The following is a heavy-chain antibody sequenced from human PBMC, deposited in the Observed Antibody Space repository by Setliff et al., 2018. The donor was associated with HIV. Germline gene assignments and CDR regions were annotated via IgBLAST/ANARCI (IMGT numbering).Heavy chain of an antibody. D-gene: IGHD3-10*01. CDR1: ATFTNVD. CDR3: ARGKGVGGVIITGGLGV. V-gene: IGHV1-8*01. CDR2: VNPNSGVS. Sequence: ASVKVSCKASATFTNVDIHWLRRATGQGLEWMGWVNPNSGVSGYGQKFQGRVTMTRDTSISTAYMELSSLTSEDTAVYYCARGKGVGGVIITGGLGVWGKGTTVTVSS. J-gene: IGHJ6*04.